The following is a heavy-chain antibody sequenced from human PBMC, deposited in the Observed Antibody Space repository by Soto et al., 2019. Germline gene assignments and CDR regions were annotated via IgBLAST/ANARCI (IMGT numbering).Heavy chain of an antibody. Sequence: QLQLQESGPGLVKPSETLSLTCTVSGGSISSSSYYWGWIRQPPGKGLEWIGSIYYSGSTYYNPSLKSRVTISVDTSKNQFSLKLSSVTAADTAVYYCASGSTTKAGDILTGYPPHYWGQGTLVTVSS. CDR2: IYYSGST. CDR1: GGSISSSSYY. V-gene: IGHV4-39*01. D-gene: IGHD3-9*01. J-gene: IGHJ4*02. CDR3: ASGSTTKAGDILTGYPPHY.